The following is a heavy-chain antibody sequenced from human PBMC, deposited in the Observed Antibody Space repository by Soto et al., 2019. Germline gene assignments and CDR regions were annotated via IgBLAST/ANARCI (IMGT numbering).Heavy chain of an antibody. J-gene: IGHJ4*02. Sequence: EVQLLESGGGLVEPGGSRRLSCAASGFTFSSYTMSWVRQAPGKGLEWVSTISGSGSSTYSADSVKGRFTISRDNSKNTLYLQMNSLRVEDTAIYYCAKAWGIDYVGQGTLVTVSS. V-gene: IGHV3-23*01. CDR3: AKAWGIDY. CDR2: ISGSGSST. D-gene: IGHD7-27*01. CDR1: GFTFSSYT.